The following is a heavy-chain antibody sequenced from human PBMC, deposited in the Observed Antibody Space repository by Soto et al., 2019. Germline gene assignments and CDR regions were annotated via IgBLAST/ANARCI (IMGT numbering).Heavy chain of an antibody. V-gene: IGHV1-2*04. CDR1: GYTFTGYY. CDR3: ARAELGRVTVTIFDD. CDR2: INPNSGGT. D-gene: IGHD4-17*01. Sequence: ASVKVSCKASGYTFTGYYMHWVRQAPGQGLEWMGWINPNSGGTNYAQKFQGWATMTRDTSISTAYMELSRLRSDDTAVYYCARAELGRVTVTIFDDWGQGTLVTVSS. J-gene: IGHJ4*02.